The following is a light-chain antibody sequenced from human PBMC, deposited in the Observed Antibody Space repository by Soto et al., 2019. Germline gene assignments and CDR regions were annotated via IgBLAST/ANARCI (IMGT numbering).Light chain of an antibody. Sequence: QSALTHPASVSGSPGQSITISCTGTSSDVGGYDYVSWYQQHPDKAPKLMIYEVSNRPSGVSHRFSGSKSGNTASLTISWLQAEDEADYYCSSYARSNSLVFGGGTKLTVL. CDR1: SSDVGGYDY. V-gene: IGLV2-14*01. J-gene: IGLJ2*01. CDR3: SSYARSNSLV. CDR2: EVS.